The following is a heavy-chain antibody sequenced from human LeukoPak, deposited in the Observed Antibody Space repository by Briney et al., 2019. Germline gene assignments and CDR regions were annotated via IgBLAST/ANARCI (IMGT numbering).Heavy chain of an antibody. V-gene: IGHV1-46*01. CDR2: INPSGGST. CDR3: ARDWNGQFYYYGSGSPPGYFDY. J-gene: IGHJ4*02. Sequence: ASVKVSCKASGYTFTSYYMHWVRQAPGQGLEWMGIINPSGGSTSYAQKFQGRVTVTRDTSTSTVYMELSSLRSEDTAVYYCARDWNGQFYYYGSGSPPGYFDYWGQGTLVTVSS. D-gene: IGHD3-10*01. CDR1: GYTFTSYY.